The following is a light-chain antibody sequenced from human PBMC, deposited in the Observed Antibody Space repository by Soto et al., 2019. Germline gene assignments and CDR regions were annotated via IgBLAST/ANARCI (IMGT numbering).Light chain of an antibody. J-gene: IGKJ4*01. CDR2: DAS. CDR1: QGIGNY. V-gene: IGKV1-33*01. CDR3: QQYDNLPPLT. Sequence: DIQMTQSPSSLSASVGDRVTITCQASQGIGNYLNWYQQKVGKAPKLLIYDASNLETGVPSRFSGSGSRTDFTFTISSLQPEDIATYYCQQYDNLPPLTFGGGTKVEIK.